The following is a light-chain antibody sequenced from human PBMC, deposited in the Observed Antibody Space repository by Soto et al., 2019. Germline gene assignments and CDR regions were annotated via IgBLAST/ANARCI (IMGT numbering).Light chain of an antibody. V-gene: IGKV3-15*01. CDR1: QSIGPN. Sequence: TQSPDTLSASLGEIVTLSCKASQSIGPNLAWYQQRPGQAPRLLIHRASMRATGVPARFIGRGFGTEFTLTITNQQSEDFAVCFCQQYEKWHPYKFGQGTKLDI. CDR2: RAS. J-gene: IGKJ2*01. CDR3: QQYEKWHPYK.